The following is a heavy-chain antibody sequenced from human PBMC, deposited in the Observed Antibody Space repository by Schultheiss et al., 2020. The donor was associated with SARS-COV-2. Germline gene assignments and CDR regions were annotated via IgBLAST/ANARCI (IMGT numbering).Heavy chain of an antibody. V-gene: IGHV4-59*01. Sequence: SETLSLTCTVSGGSISSYYWSWIRQPPGKGLEWIGYIYYSGSTNYNPSLKSRVTISVDTSKNQFSLKLSSVTAADTAVYYCARLGSGRQIDYWGQGTLVTVSS. CDR3: ARLGSGRQIDY. J-gene: IGHJ4*02. CDR2: IYYSGST. CDR1: GGSISSYY. D-gene: IGHD6-19*01.